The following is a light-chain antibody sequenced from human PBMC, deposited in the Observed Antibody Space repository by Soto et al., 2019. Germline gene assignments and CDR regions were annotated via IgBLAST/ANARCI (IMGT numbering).Light chain of an antibody. J-gene: IGKJ5*01. CDR3: EHGYATPLT. V-gene: IGKV1-39*01. CDR2: TAT. Sequence: DIQMTQSPSSLSASIGERATITCRASQNIASYLDWFQQKPGEAPKLLIYTATTLHSGIPSRFSGTASGTDFTLTISRLQHEYFATYYGEHGYATPLTFGQGTRLEVK. CDR1: QNIASY.